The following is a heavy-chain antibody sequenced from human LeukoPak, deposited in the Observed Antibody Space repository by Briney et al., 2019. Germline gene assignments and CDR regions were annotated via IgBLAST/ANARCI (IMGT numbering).Heavy chain of an antibody. CDR1: GGSISSYY. D-gene: IGHD2-21*02. Sequence: PSETLSLTCTVSGGSISSYYWSWIRQPPGKGLEWIGHIYYSGSTNYNPSLKSRVTISVDTSKNQFSLKLSSVTAADTAVYYCARAVSAHSDTMYYFDNWGQGTLVTVSS. CDR2: IYYSGST. J-gene: IGHJ4*02. CDR3: ARAVSAHSDTMYYFDN. V-gene: IGHV4-59*01.